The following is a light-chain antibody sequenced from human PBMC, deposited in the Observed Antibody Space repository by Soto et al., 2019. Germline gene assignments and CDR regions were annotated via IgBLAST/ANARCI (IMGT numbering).Light chain of an antibody. CDR1: QSITNY. Sequence: DIQMTQSPSALSASVGDRVTITCRASQSITNYLNWYQHKPGQAPNLLIYAASTLQAGVPSRFRGSGSGTEFTLTISSLQPEDFATYFFQQSNSSPPTFGGGTKVEIK. J-gene: IGKJ4*01. CDR2: AAS. V-gene: IGKV1-39*01. CDR3: QQSNSSPPT.